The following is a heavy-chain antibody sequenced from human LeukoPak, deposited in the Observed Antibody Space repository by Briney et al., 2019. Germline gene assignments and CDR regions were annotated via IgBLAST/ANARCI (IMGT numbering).Heavy chain of an antibody. D-gene: IGHD6-13*01. Sequence: ASVKVSCKASGYTFTEYYMHWVRQAPGQGLEWMGWINPNSGDTNYAQKFQGWVTMTRDTSISTAYMELSRLRSDDTAVYFCASVIAASGTRNWYFDLWGRGTLVTVSS. CDR1: GYTFTEYY. CDR2: INPNSGDT. J-gene: IGHJ2*01. V-gene: IGHV1-2*04. CDR3: ASVIAASGTRNWYFDL.